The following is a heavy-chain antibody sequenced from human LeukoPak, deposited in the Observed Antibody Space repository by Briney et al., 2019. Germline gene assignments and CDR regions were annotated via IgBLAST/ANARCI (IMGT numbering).Heavy chain of an antibody. CDR3: ARDYDILTGYLDY. D-gene: IGHD3-9*01. J-gene: IGHJ4*02. CDR1: GFTFSSYA. V-gene: IGHV3-23*01. CDR2: ISDTGGDT. Sequence: GGSLRLSCAASGFTFSSYAMSWVRQPPGKGLEWVSAISDTGGDTYYADSVKGRFTISRDNSKNTLYLQMNSLRAEDTAVYYCARDYDILTGYLDYWGQGTLVTVSS.